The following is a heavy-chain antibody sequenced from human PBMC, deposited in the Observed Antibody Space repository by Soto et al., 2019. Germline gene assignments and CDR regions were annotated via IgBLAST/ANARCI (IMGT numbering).Heavy chain of an antibody. CDR3: ARFRIVGAARPTEDAFDI. CDR1: GYSFTSYW. D-gene: IGHD1-26*01. J-gene: IGHJ3*02. CDR2: IYPGDSDP. V-gene: IGHV5-51*01. Sequence: GQSLKISCKGSGYSFTSYWIGWVRQMPGKGLEWMGIIYPGDSDPRYSPSFQGQVTISADKSISTAYLQWSSLKASDTAMYYCARFRIVGAARPTEDAFDIWGQGTMVTVSS.